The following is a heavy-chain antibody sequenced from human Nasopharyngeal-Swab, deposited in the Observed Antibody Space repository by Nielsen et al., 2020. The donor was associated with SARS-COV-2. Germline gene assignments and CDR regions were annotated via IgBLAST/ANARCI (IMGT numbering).Heavy chain of an antibody. CDR3: AKSPWTYSSGWFDY. CDR2: ITGSGGST. Sequence: GESLKISCAASGFTFSSYAMNWVRQAPGKGLEWVSAITGSGGSTYYTDSVKGRFTISRDNSKNTLYLQMNSLRVEDTAVYYCAKSPWTYSSGWFDYWGQGTLVTVSS. D-gene: IGHD6-19*01. V-gene: IGHV3-23*01. J-gene: IGHJ5*01. CDR1: GFTFSSYA.